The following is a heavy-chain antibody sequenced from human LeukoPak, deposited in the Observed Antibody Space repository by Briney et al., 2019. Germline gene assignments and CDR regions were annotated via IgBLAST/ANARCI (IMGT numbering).Heavy chain of an antibody. Sequence: RGESLKISRKGSGYRLTSYWISWVRPMPGKGLEWMGRIDPSDSYTNYSPSFQGHVTISADKSISTAYLQWSSLKASDTAMYYCARLVGMYSSSWYGDAFDIWGQGTMVTVSS. CDR1: GYRLTSYW. CDR3: ARLVGMYSSSWYGDAFDI. J-gene: IGHJ3*02. V-gene: IGHV5-10-1*01. CDR2: IDPSDSYT. D-gene: IGHD6-13*01.